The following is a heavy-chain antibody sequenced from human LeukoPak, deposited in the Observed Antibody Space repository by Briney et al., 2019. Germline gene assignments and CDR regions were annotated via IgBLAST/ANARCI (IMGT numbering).Heavy chain of an antibody. J-gene: IGHJ3*02. CDR2: IYSGGST. Sequence: GSLRLSCAASGFTVSSNYMNWVRQAPGKGLEWVSVIYSGGSTYYADSVKGRFTISRDNSKNTLYLQMNSLRAEDTAVYYCAKADTVWGMGPGAFDIWGQGTMVTVSS. D-gene: IGHD3-16*01. CDR3: AKADTVWGMGPGAFDI. V-gene: IGHV3-53*01. CDR1: GFTVSSNY.